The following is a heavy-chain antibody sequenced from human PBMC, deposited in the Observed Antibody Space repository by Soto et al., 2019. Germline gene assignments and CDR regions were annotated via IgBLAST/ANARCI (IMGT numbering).Heavy chain of an antibody. V-gene: IGHV4-34*01. J-gene: IGHJ4*02. CDR1: GGSFSGYY. D-gene: IGHD3-3*01. Sequence: PSETLSLTCAVYGGSFSGYYWSWIRQPPGKGLEWIGEINHSGSTNYNPSLKSRVTISVDTSKNQFSLKLSSVTAADTAVYYCARGIRGGITIFGVVRLGYFDYWGQGTLVTVSS. CDR3: ARGIRGGITIFGVVRLGYFDY. CDR2: INHSGST.